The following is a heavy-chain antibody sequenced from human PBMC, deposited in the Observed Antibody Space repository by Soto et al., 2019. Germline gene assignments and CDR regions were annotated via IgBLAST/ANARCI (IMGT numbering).Heavy chain of an antibody. CDR2: INRSGSTI. D-gene: IGHD6-13*01. Sequence: SLRLSCAASGFTISSYSMNWVRQAPGKGLEWVSYINRSGSTIYYADSVKGRFTISRDNAKNSLYLQLNSLRDEDTAVYYCARDVPAISAAAGYGLDVWGQGTTVTVSS. J-gene: IGHJ6*02. CDR1: GFTISSYS. CDR3: ARDVPAISAAAGYGLDV. V-gene: IGHV3-48*02.